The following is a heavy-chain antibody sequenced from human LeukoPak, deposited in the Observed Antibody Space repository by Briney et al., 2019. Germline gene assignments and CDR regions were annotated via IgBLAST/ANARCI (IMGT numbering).Heavy chain of an antibody. J-gene: IGHJ4*02. CDR3: ARGPYYYDSSGYVY. Sequence: PGGSLRLSCAASGFTFSDYYMSWIRQPPGKGLEWIGEINHSGSTNYNPSLKSRVTISVDTSKNQFSLKLSSVTAADTAVYYCARGPYYYDSSGYVYWGQGTLVTVSS. CDR2: INHSGST. D-gene: IGHD3-22*01. CDR1: GFTFSDYY. V-gene: IGHV4-34*01.